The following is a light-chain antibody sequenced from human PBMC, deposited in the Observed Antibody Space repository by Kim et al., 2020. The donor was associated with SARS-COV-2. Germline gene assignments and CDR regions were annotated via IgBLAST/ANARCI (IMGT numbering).Light chain of an antibody. J-gene: IGKJ2*01. CDR1: QSVSINH. V-gene: IGKV3-20*01. Sequence: EIVLTQSPGTLSLSPGERATLSCRASQSVSINHLAWYHQKPGQAPRLLISGASTRATGIPDRFSGSGSGTDFTLTISRLDPEDFGVYFCQQFASSGYTFGQGTKLEI. CDR2: GAS. CDR3: QQFASSGYT.